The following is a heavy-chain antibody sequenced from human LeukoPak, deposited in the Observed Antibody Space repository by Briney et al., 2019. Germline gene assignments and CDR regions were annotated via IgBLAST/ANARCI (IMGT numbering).Heavy chain of an antibody. J-gene: IGHJ4*02. D-gene: IGHD3-22*01. V-gene: IGHV3-33*01. CDR1: GFTFRNYG. CDR3: ARDYYDSSGYPHIADY. CDR2: IWFDGSNR. Sequence: GGSLRLSCEASGFTFRNYGMHWVRQAPGKGLDWVGVIWFDGSNRYYADSVKGRFTISRDNSKNTLYLQMNSLRAEDTAVYYCARDYYDSSGYPHIADYWGQGTLVTVSS.